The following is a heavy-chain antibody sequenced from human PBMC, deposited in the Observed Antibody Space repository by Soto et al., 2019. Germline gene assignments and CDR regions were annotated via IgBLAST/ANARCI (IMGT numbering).Heavy chain of an antibody. V-gene: IGHV3-48*01. CDR2: LSGSSTTI. D-gene: IGHD6-6*01. J-gene: IGHJ4*02. CDR3: AKSSYSSSSAPFDY. CDR1: GFTFSSNS. Sequence: GGSLRLSCAASGFTFSSNSMNWVRQAPGKGLEWVSYLSGSSTTIYYADSVRGRFTVSRGNAKNSLYLQMNSLRAEDTAVYYCAKSSYSSSSAPFDYWGQGTLVTVSS.